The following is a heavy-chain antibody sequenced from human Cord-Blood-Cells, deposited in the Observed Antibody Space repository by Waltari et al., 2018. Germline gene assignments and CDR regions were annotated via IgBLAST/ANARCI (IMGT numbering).Heavy chain of an antibody. Sequence: QVTLKESGPVLVKPTETLALTCTVAAVSLSNARMGVSWIRQPPGKALEWLEHSFSHDEKSYITSLKTRLIISKETSKSQVVLTMTNMDPVDKATYYCARIEQGSSSWYYYYYGMDVWGQGTTVTVAS. D-gene: IGHD6-13*01. CDR1: AVSLSNARMG. CDR3: ARIEQGSSSWYYYYYGMDV. CDR2: SFSHDEK. V-gene: IGHV2-26*01. J-gene: IGHJ6*02.